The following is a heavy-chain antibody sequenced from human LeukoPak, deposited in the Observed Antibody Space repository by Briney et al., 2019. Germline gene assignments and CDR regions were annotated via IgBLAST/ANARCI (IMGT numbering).Heavy chain of an antibody. D-gene: IGHD2/OR15-2a*01. CDR3: ATGDYFYYYYYYMDV. Sequence: SETLSLTCTVSGGSINSGSYYWSWIRQPAGKGLEWIGRIYTSGSTSYNPSLKSRVTISMDTSKNQFSLKLTSVTAADTAVYYCATGDYFYYYYYYMDVWGKGTTVTVSS. CDR1: GGSINSGSYY. J-gene: IGHJ6*03. V-gene: IGHV4-61*02. CDR2: IYTSGST.